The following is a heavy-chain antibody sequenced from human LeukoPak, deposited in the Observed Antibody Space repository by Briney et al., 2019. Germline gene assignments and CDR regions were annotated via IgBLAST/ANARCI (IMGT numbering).Heavy chain of an antibody. J-gene: IGHJ4*02. CDR2: INSDGSST. D-gene: IGHD3-22*01. CDR3: AKDGTNSYDSNAYYPGFDY. Sequence: GGSLRLSCAASGFTFSSYWMHWVRQAPGKGLVWVSRINSDGSSTSYADSVKGRFTISRDNAKNTLYLQMNSLRAEDTAVYYCAKDGTNSYDSNAYYPGFDYWGQGTLVTVSS. CDR1: GFTFSSYW. V-gene: IGHV3-74*01.